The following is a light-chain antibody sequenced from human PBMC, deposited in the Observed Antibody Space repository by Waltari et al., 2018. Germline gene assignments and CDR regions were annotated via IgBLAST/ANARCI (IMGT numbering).Light chain of an antibody. CDR3: QSYDSSLSASI. CDR2: GNS. Sequence: QSGLTQPPSVSGAPGQRVPISCTGSSSNIGAGSDVHWYQLLPGTVPKLLIYGNSNRPSGVPDRVSGSKSGTSASLAITGLQADDEAYYYGQSYDSSLSASIFGGGTKLTVL. CDR1: SSNIGAGSD. J-gene: IGLJ2*01. V-gene: IGLV1-40*01.